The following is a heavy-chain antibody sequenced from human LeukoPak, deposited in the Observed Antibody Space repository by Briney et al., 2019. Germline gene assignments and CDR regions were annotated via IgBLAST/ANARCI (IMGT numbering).Heavy chain of an antibody. CDR1: GYTFTSYY. J-gene: IGHJ4*02. D-gene: IGHD2-15*01. V-gene: IGHV1-8*01. CDR3: ARAWGYCSGGSCYGREYYFDY. CDR2: MNPNSGNT. Sequence: GASVKVSCKASGYTFTSYYIHWVRQATGQGLEWMGWMNPNSGNTGYAQKFQGRVTMTRNTSISTAYMELSSLRSEDTAVYYCARAWGYCSGGSCYGREYYFDYWGQGTLVTVSS.